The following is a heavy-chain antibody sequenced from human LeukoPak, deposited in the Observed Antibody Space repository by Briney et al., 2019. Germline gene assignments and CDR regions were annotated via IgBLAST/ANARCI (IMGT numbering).Heavy chain of an antibody. CDR2: LGGRGVLT. CDR3: ARRDVSGYYALDY. CDR1: GSTFSNYA. Sequence: GGSLRLSCAASGSTFSNYAMSWVRQAPGKGLEWVSTLGGRGVLTYYADSVRGRFTVSRDNSKNTLYLQMNSLRAEDTAVYYCARRDVSGYYALDYWGQGFLVTVSS. V-gene: IGHV3-23*01. J-gene: IGHJ4*02. D-gene: IGHD3-22*01.